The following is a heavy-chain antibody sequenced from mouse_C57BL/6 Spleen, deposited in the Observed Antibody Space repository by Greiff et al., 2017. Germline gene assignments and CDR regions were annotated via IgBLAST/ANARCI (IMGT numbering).Heavy chain of an antibody. V-gene: IGHV5-17*01. CDR2: ISSGSSTL. CDR3: ANSAHYAMDY. D-gene: IGHD3-1*01. J-gene: IGHJ4*01. CDR1: GFTFSDYG. Sequence: EVHLVESGGGLVKPGGSLKLSCAASGFTFSDYGMHWVRQAPEQGLAWVAYISSGSSTLYYADTVKGRFTISRDNAKNTLFLQMTSLRSEDTAMYYCANSAHYAMDYWGQGTSVTVSS.